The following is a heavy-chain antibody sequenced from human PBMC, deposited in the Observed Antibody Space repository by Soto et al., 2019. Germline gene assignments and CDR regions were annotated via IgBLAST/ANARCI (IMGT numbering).Heavy chain of an antibody. CDR3: ARRGAVAGLHY. V-gene: IGHV3-74*01. J-gene: IGHJ4*02. CDR1: GFTFSSYW. Sequence: EVQLVESGGGLAQPGGSLRVSCAASGFTFSSYWMHWVRQAPGKGLVWVSRINSDGSSTSYADCVKGRFTISRDNAKNTLYLQMNSLRAEXTAIYXCARRGAVAGLHYWGQGTLVTVSS. CDR2: INSDGSST. D-gene: IGHD6-19*01.